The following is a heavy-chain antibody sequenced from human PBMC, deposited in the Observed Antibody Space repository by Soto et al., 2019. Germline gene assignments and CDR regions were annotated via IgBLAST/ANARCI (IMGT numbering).Heavy chain of an antibody. CDR1: SFTFSSYA. Sequence: GGSLRLSCSASSFTFSSYAMIWVLQPPGKGLEWVSAISGSGGSTYYADSVKGRFTISRDNSKNTLYLQMNSLRAEDTAVYYCAKVFLTWEPYGMDVWGQGTTVTVSS. CDR2: ISGSGGST. J-gene: IGHJ6*02. D-gene: IGHD1-26*01. CDR3: AKVFLTWEPYGMDV. V-gene: IGHV3-23*01.